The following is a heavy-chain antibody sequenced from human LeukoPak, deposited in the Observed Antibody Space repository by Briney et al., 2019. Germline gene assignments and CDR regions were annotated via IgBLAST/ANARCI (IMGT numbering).Heavy chain of an antibody. J-gene: IGHJ6*03. CDR3: ARADNWKSAYYYYYMDV. V-gene: IGHV3-11*01. CDR1: GFTFSDYY. D-gene: IGHD1-20*01. CDR2: ISSSGSTI. Sequence: GGPLRLSCAASGFTFSDYYMSWIRQAPGKGLEWVSYISSSGSTIYYADSVKGRFTISRDNAKNSLYLQMNSLRAEDTAVYYCARADNWKSAYYYYYMDVWSKGTTVTVSS.